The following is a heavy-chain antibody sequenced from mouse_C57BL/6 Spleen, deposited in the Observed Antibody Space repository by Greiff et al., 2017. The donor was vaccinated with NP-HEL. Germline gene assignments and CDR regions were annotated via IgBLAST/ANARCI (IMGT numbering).Heavy chain of an antibody. J-gene: IGHJ1*03. D-gene: IGHD4-1*01. CDR1: GFNIKDDY. CDR2: IDPENGDT. V-gene: IGHV14-4*01. CDR3: TTSGLGPYFDV. Sequence: DVQLQESGAELVRPGASVKLSCTASGFNIKDDYMHWVKQRPEQGLEWIGWIDPENGDTEYASKFQGKATITADTSSNTAYLQLSSLTSEDTAVYYCTTSGLGPYFDVWGTGTTVTVSS.